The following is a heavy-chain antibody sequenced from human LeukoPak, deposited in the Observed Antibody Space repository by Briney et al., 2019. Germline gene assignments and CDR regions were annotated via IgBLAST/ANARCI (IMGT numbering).Heavy chain of an antibody. CDR1: GGTFSSYA. CDR3: ATEAIVVVTARDYWYFDL. V-gene: IGHV1-69*04. J-gene: IGHJ2*01. D-gene: IGHD2-21*02. CDR2: IIPILGIP. Sequence: SVKVSCKASGGTFSSYASSWVRQAPGQGLEWMGRIIPILGIPNYAQKFQGRVTITADKSTTTAYMELSSLRSEDTAVYYCATEAIVVVTARDYWYFDLWGRGTLVTVSS.